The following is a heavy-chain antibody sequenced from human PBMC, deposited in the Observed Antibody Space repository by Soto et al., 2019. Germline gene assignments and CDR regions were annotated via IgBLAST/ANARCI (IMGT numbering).Heavy chain of an antibody. D-gene: IGHD6-19*01. V-gene: IGHV3-23*01. J-gene: IGHJ6*02. CDR1: GFTFSSYA. Sequence: EVQLLESGGGLVQPGGSLRLSCAASGFTFSSYAMSWVRQAPGKGLEWVSAISGSGGSTYYAASVKGRFTISRDNSKNPLYLQMNNLRAEDTAVYYCAKSLFAAGTYYYCYGMDGWGQGTTVTVSS. CDR3: AKSLFAAGTYYYCYGMDG. CDR2: ISGSGGST.